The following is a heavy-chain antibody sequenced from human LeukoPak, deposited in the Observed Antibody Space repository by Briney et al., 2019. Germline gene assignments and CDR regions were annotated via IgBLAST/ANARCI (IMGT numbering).Heavy chain of an antibody. J-gene: IGHJ4*02. V-gene: IGHV4-34*01. Sequence: SETLSLTCAVYGGSFSGYYWSWIRQPPGKGLEWIGEINRSGSTNYNPSLKSRVTISVDTSKNQFSLKLSSVTAADTAVYYCARFYGLGYFDYWGQGTLVTVSS. CDR2: INRSGST. CDR3: ARFYGLGYFDY. D-gene: IGHD4-17*01. CDR1: GGSFSGYY.